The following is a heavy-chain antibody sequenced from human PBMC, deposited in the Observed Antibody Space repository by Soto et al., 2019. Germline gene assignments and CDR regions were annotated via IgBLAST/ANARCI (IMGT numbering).Heavy chain of an antibody. D-gene: IGHD6-13*01. CDR1: GGSISSYY. V-gene: IGHV4-59*01. CDR3: ARVAAAGAGYFDY. CDR2: IYYSGST. J-gene: IGHJ4*02. Sequence: QVQLQESGPGLVKHSETLSLTCTVSGGSISSYYWSWIRQPPGKGLEWIGYIYYSGSTNYNPSLKSRVTISVDTSKNQFSLKLSSVTAADTAVYYCARVAAAGAGYFDYWGQGTLVTVSS.